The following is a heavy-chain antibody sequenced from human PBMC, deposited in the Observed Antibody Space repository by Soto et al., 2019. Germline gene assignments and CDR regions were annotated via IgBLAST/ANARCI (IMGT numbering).Heavy chain of an antibody. V-gene: IGHV1-8*01. Sequence: QVQLVQSGAEVKKPGASVKVSCKASGYTFTSYDINWVRQATGQGLEWMGWMNPNSGNTGYAQKFQGRVTITRNTSISKAYMELSSLRSEDTAVYYCARARRAVADSYYYYMDVWGKGTTVTVSS. CDR2: MNPNSGNT. J-gene: IGHJ6*03. CDR1: GYTFTSYD. D-gene: IGHD6-19*01. CDR3: ARARRAVADSYYYYMDV.